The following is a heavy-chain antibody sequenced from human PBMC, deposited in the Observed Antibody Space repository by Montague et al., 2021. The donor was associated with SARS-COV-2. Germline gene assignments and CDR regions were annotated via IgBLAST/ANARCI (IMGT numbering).Heavy chain of an antibody. V-gene: IGHV3-30-3*01. D-gene: IGHD2-15*01. CDR1: GFTFSTYA. J-gene: IGHJ6*02. CDR2: MSYGGSNK. CDR3: AREITASTYAMDV. Sequence: SLRLSCAASGFTFSTYAMNWVRQAPGKGLEWVAAMSYGGSNKYYADSVVGRFTISRDNSKNTLYLQMNSLRSEDTAVYYCAREITASTYAMDVWGQGTTVTVSS.